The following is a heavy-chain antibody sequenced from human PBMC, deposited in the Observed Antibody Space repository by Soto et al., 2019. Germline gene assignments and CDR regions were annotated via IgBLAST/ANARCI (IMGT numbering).Heavy chain of an antibody. Sequence: QITLKESGPTLVKPTQDLALTCTFSGFSLSSGVGVGWIRQPPGKALEWLAVIYWDDDNRYRPSLKTRLTGTKDTSRNQVVLTMTNMDPVDTATYSCAHRRGGYNWDDAHFDYWGPGTLVTVSS. CDR3: AHRRGGYNWDDAHFDY. D-gene: IGHD1-20*01. J-gene: IGHJ4*02. V-gene: IGHV2-5*02. CDR1: GFSLSSGVG. CDR2: IYWDDDN.